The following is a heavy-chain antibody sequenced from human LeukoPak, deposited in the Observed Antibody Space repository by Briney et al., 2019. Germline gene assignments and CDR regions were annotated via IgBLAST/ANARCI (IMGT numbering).Heavy chain of an antibody. D-gene: IGHD6-19*01. CDR2: INRDGSST. CDR3: ARVSLAVAGYDY. V-gene: IGHV3-74*01. CDR1: GFTFSSYW. J-gene: IGHJ4*02. Sequence: GGSQRLSCAASGFTFSSYWMHWVRQAPGKGLVWVSRINRDGSSTSYADSVKGRFTISRDNAKNTLYLQMNSLRAEDTAVYYCARVSLAVAGYDYWGQGTLVTVSS.